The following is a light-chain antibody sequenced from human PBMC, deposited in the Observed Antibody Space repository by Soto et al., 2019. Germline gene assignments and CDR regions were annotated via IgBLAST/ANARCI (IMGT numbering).Light chain of an antibody. V-gene: IGKV3-20*01. Sequence: EKVMTQSPGSLSVSPGERAALSCRASQSVGSNLAWYQRKPGQAPRLLIYGASTRATGIPSRFSGSGSGTDFTLTISRVEPEDFAVYFCQQYGTSPLTFGGGTKVDIK. CDR2: GAS. CDR1: QSVGSN. J-gene: IGKJ4*01. CDR3: QQYGTSPLT.